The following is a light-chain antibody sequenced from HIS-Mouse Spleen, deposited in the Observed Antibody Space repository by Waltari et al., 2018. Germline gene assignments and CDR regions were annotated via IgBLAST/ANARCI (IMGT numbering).Light chain of an antibody. CDR1: SSDVGGYNF. J-gene: IGLJ1*01. V-gene: IGLV2-8*01. CDR3: SSYAGSNKLGV. CDR2: EGS. Sequence: QSALTQPPSASGSPGPSVTIPCTGTSSDVGGYNFVSWYQQHPGKAPKPMIYEGSKRPSGVRDRFSGSKSGNAASLTVSGLQAEDEADYYCSSYAGSNKLGVFGTGTKVTVL.